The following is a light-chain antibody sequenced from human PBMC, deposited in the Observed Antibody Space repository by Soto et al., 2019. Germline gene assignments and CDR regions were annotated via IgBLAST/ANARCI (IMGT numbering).Light chain of an antibody. CDR3: QQYNNWPVT. CDR2: GAS. Sequence: EIVMTQSPATLSVSPGERATLSCRASQIVSINLAWYQQKPGQAPRLLISGASTRATGIPARFSGSVSGTEFTLTISSLQSEDFVVYYCQQYNNWPVTFGQGTKVDIK. J-gene: IGKJ2*01. V-gene: IGKV3-15*01. CDR1: QIVSIN.